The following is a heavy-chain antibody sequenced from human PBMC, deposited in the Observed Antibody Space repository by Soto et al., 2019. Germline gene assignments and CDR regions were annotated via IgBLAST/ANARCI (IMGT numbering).Heavy chain of an antibody. CDR1: GFTFSSYG. V-gene: IGHV3-33*01. CDR2: IWYDGSNK. Sequence: PGGSLRLSCAASGFTFSSYGMHWVRQAPGKRLEWVEVIWYDGSNKYYTDSVKGRFTISRDNSKNTLYLQMNSLRAEDTAVYYCARDPGGAIYDFWSGYYRSTGMDVWGQGTTVTVSS. CDR3: ARDPGGAIYDFWSGYYRSTGMDV. J-gene: IGHJ6*02. D-gene: IGHD3-3*01.